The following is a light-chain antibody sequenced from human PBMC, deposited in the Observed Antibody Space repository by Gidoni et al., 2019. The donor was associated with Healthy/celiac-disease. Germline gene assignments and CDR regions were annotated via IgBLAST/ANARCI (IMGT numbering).Light chain of an antibody. V-gene: IGKV1-5*03. Sequence: DIQMTQSPSTLSASVGDRVTITCRASQSISSWLAWYQQKPGKVPKLLIYKASSLESGVPSRFSGSGSGTEFTLTISSLQPDDFATYYCQQYNSYPITFXQXTRLEIK. CDR3: QQYNSYPIT. CDR1: QSISSW. CDR2: KAS. J-gene: IGKJ5*01.